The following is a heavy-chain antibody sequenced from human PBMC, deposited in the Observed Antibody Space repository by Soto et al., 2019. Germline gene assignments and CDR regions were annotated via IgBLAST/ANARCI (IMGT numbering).Heavy chain of an antibody. V-gene: IGHV5-51*01. Sequence: GESLKISCKGSGYSFTIYCIAWVLQMPGKGLEWMGIIYPDDSDTRYSPSFQGQVTISADKSISTAYLQWSSLKASDTAMYYCARGYCSSSSCYKGFDYWGQGTLVTVSS. D-gene: IGHD2-2*02. J-gene: IGHJ4*02. CDR2: IYPDDSDT. CDR3: ARGYCSSSSCYKGFDY. CDR1: GYSFTIYC.